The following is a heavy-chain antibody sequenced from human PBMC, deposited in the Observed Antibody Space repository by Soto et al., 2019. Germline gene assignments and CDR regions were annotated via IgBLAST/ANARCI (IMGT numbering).Heavy chain of an antibody. CDR2: IRNDGSDK. V-gene: IGHV3-33*01. Sequence: PGGFLRLSCAASGFIFSPYGIHWVRQAPGKGLEWVALIRNDGSDKYYAESVTGRFTISRDNSKNTVYLQMNSLRAEDTALYFCARAPRMAPFDIWGQGTMVTVS. CDR1: GFIFSPYG. CDR3: ARAPRMAPFDI. J-gene: IGHJ3*02.